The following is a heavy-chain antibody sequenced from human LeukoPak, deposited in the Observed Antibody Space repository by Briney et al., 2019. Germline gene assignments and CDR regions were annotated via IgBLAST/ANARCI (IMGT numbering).Heavy chain of an antibody. D-gene: IGHD5-12*01. CDR1: GFTFSTYW. V-gene: IGHV3-7*01. CDR2: IKEDGSDK. CDR3: ARDAPGYTGYLS. J-gene: IGHJ5*02. Sequence: GGSLRLSCAASGFTFSTYWMTWVRQAPGKGLEWVANIKEDGSDKYYVGSVKGRFTISRDNAKNSLYLQINSLRAEDTAVYYCARDAPGYTGYLSWGQGTLVTVSS.